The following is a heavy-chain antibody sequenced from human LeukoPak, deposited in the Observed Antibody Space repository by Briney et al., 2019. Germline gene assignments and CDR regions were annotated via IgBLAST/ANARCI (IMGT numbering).Heavy chain of an antibody. CDR1: GYTFTRYA. J-gene: IGHJ6*02. CDR2: INPGYGNT. CDR3: ATGAAVAGTFSYYYGMDV. V-gene: IGHV1-3*01. D-gene: IGHD6-19*01. Sequence: ASVRVSCKASGYTFTRYAMHWVRQAPGQRPEWMGWINPGYGNTEYSRKFQGRVTMTEDTSTDTAYMELSSLRSEDTAVYYCATGAAVAGTFSYYYGMDVWGQGTTVTVSS.